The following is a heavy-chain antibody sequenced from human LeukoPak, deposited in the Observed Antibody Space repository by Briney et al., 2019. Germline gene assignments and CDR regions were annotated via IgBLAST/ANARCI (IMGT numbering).Heavy chain of an antibody. CDR3: AGGSGYRDY. D-gene: IGHD3-10*01. CDR2: ISSSSGYI. J-gene: IGHJ4*02. V-gene: IGHV3-21*01. Sequence: PGGSLRLSCAASGFTFSSYSMNWVRQAPGKGLEWVSSISSSSGYIYYADSVKGRFTISRDNAKSSLYLQMNSLRAEDTAVYYCAGGSGYRDYWGQGTLVTVSS. CDR1: GFTFSSYS.